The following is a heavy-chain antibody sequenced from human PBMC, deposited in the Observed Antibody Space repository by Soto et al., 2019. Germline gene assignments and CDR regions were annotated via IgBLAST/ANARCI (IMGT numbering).Heavy chain of an antibody. CDR3: ARVGYCSGGSCFDYYYYGMDV. J-gene: IGHJ6*02. CDR1: GGTFSSYA. V-gene: IGHV1-69*01. D-gene: IGHD2-15*01. Sequence: QVQLVQSGAEVKKPGSSVKVSCKASGGTFSSYAISWVRQAPGQGLEWMGGIIPIFGTANYAQKFQGRVTITEGESTSTAYMELSTLRSEDTAVYYCARVGYCSGGSCFDYYYYGMDVWGQGTTVTVSS. CDR2: IIPIFGTA.